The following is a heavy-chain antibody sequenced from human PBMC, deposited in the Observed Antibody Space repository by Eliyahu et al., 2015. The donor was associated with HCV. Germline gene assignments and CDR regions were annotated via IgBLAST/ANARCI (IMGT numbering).Heavy chain of an antibody. CDR1: GFTFXSYA. CDR3: AKAGFAHTSMVTNYFDF. D-gene: IGHD5-18*01. CDR2: LTGSGDRA. Sequence: EVQLVESGGDFVQPGGSLRLSCAASGFTFXSYAMSWVRQXPGKGLEWVSTLTGSGDRAYYADSVEGRFTISRDNSKNTLFLRMNSLRAEDTAVYYCAKAGFAHTSMVTNYFDFWGPGTLVTVSS. J-gene: IGHJ4*02. V-gene: IGHV3-23*04.